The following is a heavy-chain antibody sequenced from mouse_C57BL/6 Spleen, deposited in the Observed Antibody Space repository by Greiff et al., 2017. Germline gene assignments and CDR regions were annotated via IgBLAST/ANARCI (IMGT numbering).Heavy chain of an antibody. CDR2: IYPGDGDT. CDR1: GYAFSSYW. J-gene: IGHJ4*01. CDR3: ARVLLRAMDY. D-gene: IGHD1-1*01. Sequence: VQLQQSGAELVKPGASVKISCKASGYAFSSYWMNWVKQRPGKGLEWMGQIYPGDGDTNYNGQFKGKATLTADKSSSTAYMQLSRLTSEDSAVYCCARVLLRAMDYWGQGTSVTVSS. V-gene: IGHV1-80*01.